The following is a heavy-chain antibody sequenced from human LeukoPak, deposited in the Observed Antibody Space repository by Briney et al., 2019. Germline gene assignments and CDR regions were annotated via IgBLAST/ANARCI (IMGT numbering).Heavy chain of an antibody. CDR3: VRFMRGTIGSDN. V-gene: IGHV3-7*01. J-gene: IGHJ4*02. CDR2: IKEDGREK. CDR1: GFTFSSFW. Sequence: GGSLRLSCAASGFTFSSFWMSWIRQAPGKGLEWVANIKEDGREKYYVDSVKGRFTISRDNAKNILYLQINRLRGEDTAIYYCVRFMRGTIGSDNWGQGTLVTVSS. D-gene: IGHD3-16*01.